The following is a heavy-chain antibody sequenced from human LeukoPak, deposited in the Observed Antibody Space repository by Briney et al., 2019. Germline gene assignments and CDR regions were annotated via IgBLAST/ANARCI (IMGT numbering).Heavy chain of an antibody. J-gene: IGHJ4*02. V-gene: IGHV3-15*01. Sequence: PGGSLRLSCAASGFTFSSYAMSWVRQAPGKGLEWVGRIKSEPGGGTTDYAAPVKGKFTISRDDSKNTLYLQMNSLRAEDTALYYCTTDDRGYSYAPRYWGQGTLVTVSS. CDR3: TTDDRGYSYAPRY. CDR2: IKSEPGGGTT. CDR1: GFTFSSYA. D-gene: IGHD5-18*01.